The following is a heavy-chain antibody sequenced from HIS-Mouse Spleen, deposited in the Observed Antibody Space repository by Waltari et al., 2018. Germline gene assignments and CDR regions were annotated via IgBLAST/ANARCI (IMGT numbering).Heavy chain of an antibody. V-gene: IGHV3-66*01. CDR3: ARDIKAAAC. J-gene: IGHJ4*02. CDR2: IYSGGST. CDR1: GSPVSSNY. Sequence: EVQLVESGGGLVQPGGSLRLPCAASGSPVSSNYMSWVRQAPGKGLEWVSVIYSGGSTYYADSVKGRFTISRDNSKNTLYLQMNSLRAEDTAVYYCARDIKAAACWGQGTLVTVSS. D-gene: IGHD6-13*01.